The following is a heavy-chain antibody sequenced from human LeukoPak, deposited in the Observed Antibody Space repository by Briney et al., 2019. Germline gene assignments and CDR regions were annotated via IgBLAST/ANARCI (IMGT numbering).Heavy chain of an antibody. Sequence: ASVWVSCKASGYTFTSYGISWVRQAPGQGLEWMGWISAYNGNTKYAQKPQDRVTMTTDTSTTTAYMEVRSLTSDDTAVYYCARGSAMAQKQLVRHFDSWGQASLAFVSS. CDR2: ISAYNGNT. CDR3: ARGSAMAQKQLVRHFDS. D-gene: IGHD6-6*01. V-gene: IGHV1-18*01. J-gene: IGHJ4*02. CDR1: GYTFTSYG.